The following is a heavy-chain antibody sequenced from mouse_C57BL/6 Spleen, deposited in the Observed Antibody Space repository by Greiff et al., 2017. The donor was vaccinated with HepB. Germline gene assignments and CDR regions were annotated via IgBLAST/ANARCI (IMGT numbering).Heavy chain of an antibody. CDR1: GYAFSSSW. CDR3: ARKGYDGYAMDY. CDR2: IYPGDGDT. J-gene: IGHJ4*01. Sequence: VQLQQSGPELVKPGASVKISCKASGYAFSSSWMNWVKQRPGKGLEWIGRIYPGDGDTNYNGKFKGKATLTADKSSSTAYMPLSSLTSEDSAVYCCARKGYDGYAMDYWGQGTSVTVSS. V-gene: IGHV1-82*01. D-gene: IGHD2-2*01.